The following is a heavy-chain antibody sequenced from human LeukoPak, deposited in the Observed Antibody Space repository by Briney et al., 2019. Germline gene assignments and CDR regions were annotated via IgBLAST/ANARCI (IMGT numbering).Heavy chain of an antibody. J-gene: IGHJ4*02. CDR3: ARDRCSSTSCYTGIPDY. D-gene: IGHD2-2*02. CDR1: GYTFTSYG. V-gene: IGHV1-18*01. CDR2: ISAYNGNT. Sequence: ASVKVSRKASGYTFTSYGIRWVRQAPGQGLAWMGWISAYNGNTNYAQKLQGRVTMTTDTSTSTAYMELRSLRSDDTAVYYCARDRCSSTSCYTGIPDYWGQGTLVTVSS.